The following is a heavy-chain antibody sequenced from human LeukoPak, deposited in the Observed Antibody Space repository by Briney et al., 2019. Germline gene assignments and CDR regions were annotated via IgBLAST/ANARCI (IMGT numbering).Heavy chain of an antibody. Sequence: PGGSLRLSCAASGFTFSSYAMSWVRQAPGKGLEWVSAISGSGGSTYYVDSVKGRFTISRDNSKNTLYLQMNSLRAEDTAVYYCAKRPWYYYDSSGYYDYWGQGTLVTVSS. CDR1: GFTFSSYA. V-gene: IGHV3-23*01. CDR2: ISGSGGST. CDR3: AKRPWYYYDSSGYYDY. D-gene: IGHD3-22*01. J-gene: IGHJ4*02.